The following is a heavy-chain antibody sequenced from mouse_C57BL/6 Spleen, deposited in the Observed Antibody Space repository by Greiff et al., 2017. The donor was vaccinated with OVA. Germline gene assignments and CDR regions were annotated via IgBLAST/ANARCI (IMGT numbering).Heavy chain of an antibody. V-gene: IGHV3-6*01. CDR2: ISYDGSN. CDR1: GYSITSGYY. CDR3: AREDYDYDGGDY. D-gene: IGHD2-4*01. Sequence: VQLKQSGPGLVKPSQSLSLTCSVTGYSITSGYYWNWIRQFPGNKLEWMGYISYDGSNNYNPSLKNRISITRDTSKNQFFLKLNSVTTEDTATYYCAREDYDYDGGDYWGQGTTLTVSS. J-gene: IGHJ2*01.